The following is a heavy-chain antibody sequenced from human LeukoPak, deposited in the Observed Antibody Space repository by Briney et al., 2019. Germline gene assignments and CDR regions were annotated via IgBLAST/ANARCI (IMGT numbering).Heavy chain of an antibody. J-gene: IGHJ3*01. CDR3: AREGLDV. Sequence: ASVKVSCKPSGYTFITYDINWVRQATGQGLEWMAYMNPNSGDTGYAQTFQGRVTITWNTSINTAYMELSSLRSDDTALYYCAREGLDVWGQGTVVTVSS. CDR1: GYTFITYD. CDR2: MNPNSGDT. V-gene: IGHV1-8*03.